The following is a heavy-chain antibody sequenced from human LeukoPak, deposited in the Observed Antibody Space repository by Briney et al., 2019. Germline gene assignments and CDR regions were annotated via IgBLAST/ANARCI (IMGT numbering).Heavy chain of an antibody. CDR3: ARDPGGYYYMDV. D-gene: IGHD3-16*01. J-gene: IGHJ6*03. V-gene: IGHV4-59*01. CDR1: GGSISSYY. CDR2: IYYSGST. Sequence: PSETLSLTCTVSGGSISSYYWSWIRQPPGKGLEWIGYIYYSGSTNYNPSLKSRVTISVDTSKNQFFLKLSSVTAADMAVYYCARDPGGYYYMDVWGKGTTVTVSS.